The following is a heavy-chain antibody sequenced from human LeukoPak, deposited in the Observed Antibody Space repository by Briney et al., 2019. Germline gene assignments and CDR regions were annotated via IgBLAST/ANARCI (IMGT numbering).Heavy chain of an antibody. V-gene: IGHV1-2*02. J-gene: IGHJ4*02. D-gene: IGHD5-18*01. Sequence: GASVKVSCKASGYTFTSNYMHWVRQAPGQGLEWMGWINPNSGGTNYAQKFQGRVTMTRDTSISTAYMELSRLRSDDTAVYYCATGGFGDTAMVIISQWVVSFDYWGQGTLVTVSS. CDR2: INPNSGGT. CDR3: ATGGFGDTAMVIISQWVVSFDY. CDR1: GYTFTSNY.